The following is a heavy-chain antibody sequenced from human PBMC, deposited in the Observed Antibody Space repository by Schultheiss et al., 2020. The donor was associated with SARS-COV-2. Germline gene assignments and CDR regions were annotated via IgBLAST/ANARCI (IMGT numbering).Heavy chain of an antibody. D-gene: IGHD2-21*01. V-gene: IGHV3-30*19. Sequence: GGSLRLSCAASGFTFSSYGMHWVRQAPGKGLEWVAVISYDGSNKYYADSVKGRFTISRDNSKNTLYLQMNSLRAEDTAVYYCARDRFHMDVWGKGTTVTVSS. J-gene: IGHJ6*03. CDR1: GFTFSSYG. CDR2: ISYDGSNK. CDR3: ARDRFHMDV.